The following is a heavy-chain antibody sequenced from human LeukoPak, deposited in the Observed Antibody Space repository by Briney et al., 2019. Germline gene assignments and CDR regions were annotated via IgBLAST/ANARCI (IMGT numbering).Heavy chain of an antibody. CDR2: INMYTANP. J-gene: IGHJ4*02. Sequence: ASVKVSCKASGYTFIRYAINWLRQVPGQGLQWMGWINMYTANPAYAQGFTERFVFSLDTSVSTAYLEISNLKAEDTAVYYCARHDNDDDFDYWGQGTLVTVSS. CDR1: GYTFIRYA. V-gene: IGHV7-4-1*02. CDR3: ARHDNDDDFDY. D-gene: IGHD3-16*01.